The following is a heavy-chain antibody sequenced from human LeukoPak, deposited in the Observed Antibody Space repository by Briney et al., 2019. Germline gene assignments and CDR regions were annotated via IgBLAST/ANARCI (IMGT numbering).Heavy chain of an antibody. CDR2: IFHTGGT. J-gene: IGHJ4*02. Sequence: PSETLSLTCTVSGGSISGTPYYWDWIRQSPGKGLEWIGNIFHTGGTSFHPSLKSRVTMSVDTSKNQFPLRLSSVTAADTAVYYCARHRGSSSNFDSWGQGTLVTVSS. D-gene: IGHD6-6*01. V-gene: IGHV4-39*01. CDR1: GGSISGTPYY. CDR3: ARHRGSSSNFDS.